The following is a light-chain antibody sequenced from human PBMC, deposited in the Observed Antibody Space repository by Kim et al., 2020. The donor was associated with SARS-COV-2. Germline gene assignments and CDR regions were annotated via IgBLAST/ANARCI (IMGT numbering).Light chain of an antibody. CDR2: DVS. J-gene: IGLJ1*01. CDR3: SSYTSRYTYV. Sequence: QSALTQPASVSGSPGQSITISCTGTSSDVGGYNYVSWYQQYPGKAPKLMIYDVSKRPSGVSNRFSASKSDNTASLIISGLQAEDEADYYCSSYTSRYTYVFGTGTKV. CDR1: SSDVGGYNY. V-gene: IGLV2-14*01.